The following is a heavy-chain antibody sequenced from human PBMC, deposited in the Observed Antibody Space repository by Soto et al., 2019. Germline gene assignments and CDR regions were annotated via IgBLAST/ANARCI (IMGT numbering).Heavy chain of an antibody. V-gene: IGHV3-66*01. CDR3: ARDTHSAVRSDW. CDR1: GFSVSDNF. CDR2: IYNDGTT. D-gene: IGHD3-9*01. Sequence: LVESGGGLVQAGESLRLSCAVSGFSVSDNFMTWVRQAPGKGLEWISVIYNDGTTYHADSVKGRFIVSRDNSQNRLYLQMNNLRVEDSAVYFCARDTHSAVRSDWWGQGTLVTVAS. J-gene: IGHJ4*02.